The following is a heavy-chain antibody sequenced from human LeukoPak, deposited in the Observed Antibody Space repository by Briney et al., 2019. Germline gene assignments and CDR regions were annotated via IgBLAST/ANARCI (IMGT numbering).Heavy chain of an antibody. D-gene: IGHD6-19*01. Sequence: GGCLRLSCAASGFTFSSYAMSWVRQAPGKGLEWVSAISGSGGSTYYADSVKGHFTISRDNSKNTLYLQMNSLRAEDTAVYYCAKDDHGGSGWRDYFDYWGQGTLVTVSS. CDR1: GFTFSSYA. J-gene: IGHJ4*02. V-gene: IGHV3-23*01. CDR3: AKDDHGGSGWRDYFDY. CDR2: ISGSGGST.